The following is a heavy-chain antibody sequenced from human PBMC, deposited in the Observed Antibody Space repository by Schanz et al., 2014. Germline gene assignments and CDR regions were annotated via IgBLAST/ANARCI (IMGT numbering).Heavy chain of an antibody. J-gene: IGHJ5*02. CDR3: ARGGEAPPGYHP. CDR1: GYTFTSYY. Sequence: QVQLVQSGAEVKKPGASVKVSCKASGYTFTSYYMHWVRQAPGQGLEWMGIINPSGGSTSYAQKFQGRDTMTRDTSTSSVYMELSSLRSEDTAVYYRARGGEAPPGYHPWGQRLLVAVST. D-gene: IGHD6-13*01. CDR2: INPSGGST. V-gene: IGHV1-46*03.